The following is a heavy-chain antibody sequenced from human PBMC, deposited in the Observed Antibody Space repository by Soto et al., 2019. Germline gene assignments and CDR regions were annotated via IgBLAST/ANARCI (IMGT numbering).Heavy chain of an antibody. CDR2: IWYDGSNK. J-gene: IGHJ4*02. Sequence: VQLVESGGGVVQPGRSLRLSCAASGFTFSNYGMHWVRQAPGKGLEWVAVIWYDGSNKYYADSVKGRFTISRDNSKNTLYLQMNSLRAEDTAVYYCARGCPYSSSWFCHFDYWGQGTLVTVSS. V-gene: IGHV3-33*01. D-gene: IGHD6-13*01. CDR1: GFTFSNYG. CDR3: ARGCPYSSSWFCHFDY.